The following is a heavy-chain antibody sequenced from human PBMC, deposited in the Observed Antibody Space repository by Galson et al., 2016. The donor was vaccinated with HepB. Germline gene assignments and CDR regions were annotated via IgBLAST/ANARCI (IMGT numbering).Heavy chain of an antibody. D-gene: IGHD3-16*01. J-gene: IGHJ4*02. CDR2: IYPGDSEV. Sequence: QSGAEVKKPGESLKISCKVSGFSFTRYWIGWVRQMPGKGLEWMGIIYPGDSEVRYRPPFQGQVTISADKAISTAYLQWTSLRASDTAMYYCARHSRLWGRDLLWGQGTLVTVSS. V-gene: IGHV5-51*01. CDR1: GFSFTRYW. CDR3: ARHSRLWGRDLL.